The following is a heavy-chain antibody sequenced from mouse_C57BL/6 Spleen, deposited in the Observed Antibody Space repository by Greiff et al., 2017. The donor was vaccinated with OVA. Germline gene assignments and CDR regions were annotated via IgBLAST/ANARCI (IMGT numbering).Heavy chain of an antibody. CDR3: ARGGDGYYGC. CDR2: IYPGDGDT. Sequence: QLQQSGPELVKPGASVKISCKASGYALSSSWTNWVKQRLGKGLEWIGRIYPGDGDTNYNGKFKGKATLTADKSSSTAYMQLSRLTSEDSAVCFCARGGDGYYGCWGQGTTLTVSS. V-gene: IGHV1-82*01. D-gene: IGHD2-3*01. CDR1: GYALSSSW. J-gene: IGHJ2*01.